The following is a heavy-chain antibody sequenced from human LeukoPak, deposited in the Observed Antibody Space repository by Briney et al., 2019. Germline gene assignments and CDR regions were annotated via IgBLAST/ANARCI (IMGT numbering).Heavy chain of an antibody. J-gene: IGHJ4*02. CDR2: INPNSGGT. Sequence: ASVKVSCKASGYTFTGYYMHWVRQAPGQGLEWMGWINPNSGGTNYAQKFQGRVTMTRDTSISTACMELSRLRSDDTAVYYCARSPHILTGENFDYWGQGTLVTVSS. V-gene: IGHV1-2*02. CDR1: GYTFTGYY. D-gene: IGHD3-9*01. CDR3: ARSPHILTGENFDY.